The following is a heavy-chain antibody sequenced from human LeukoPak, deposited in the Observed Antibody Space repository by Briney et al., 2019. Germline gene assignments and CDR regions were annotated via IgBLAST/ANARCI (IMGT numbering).Heavy chain of an antibody. Sequence: GGSLRLSCAASGFTVSSNYMSWVRQAPGKGLEWVSVIYSGGSTYYADSVKGRFTISRDNSKNTLYLQMNSLRAEDTAVYYCVIGEKYSSGWYDSLWGQGTLVTVSS. J-gene: IGHJ4*02. CDR2: IYSGGST. D-gene: IGHD6-19*01. V-gene: IGHV3-53*01. CDR1: GFTVSSNY. CDR3: VIGEKYSSGWYDSL.